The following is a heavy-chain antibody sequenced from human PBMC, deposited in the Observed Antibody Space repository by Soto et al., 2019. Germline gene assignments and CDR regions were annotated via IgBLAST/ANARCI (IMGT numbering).Heavy chain of an antibody. J-gene: IGHJ4*02. CDR1: GFTFDDYT. V-gene: IGHV3-43*01. Sequence: GGSLRLSCAASGFTFDDYTMHWVRQAPGKGLEWVSLISWDGGSTYYADTVKGRFTISRDNSKNSLYLQMNSLRTEDTALYYCAKDSCSSTSCYFDYWGQGTLVTVSS. D-gene: IGHD2-2*01. CDR2: ISWDGGST. CDR3: AKDSCSSTSCYFDY.